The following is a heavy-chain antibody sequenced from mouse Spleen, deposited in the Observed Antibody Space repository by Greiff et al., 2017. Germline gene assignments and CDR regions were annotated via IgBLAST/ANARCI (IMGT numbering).Heavy chain of an antibody. Sequence: EVMLVESGGGLVKPGGSLKLSCAASGFTFSSYAMSWVRQTPEKRLEWVAAINSNGGSTYYPDTVKDRFTISRDNAKNTLYLQMSSLRSEDTALYYCARYYDGYYVYYFDYWGQGTTLTVSS. D-gene: IGHD2-3*01. CDR2: INSNGGST. J-gene: IGHJ2*01. V-gene: IGHV5-6-2*01. CDR3: ARYYDGYYVYYFDY. CDR1: GFTFSSYA.